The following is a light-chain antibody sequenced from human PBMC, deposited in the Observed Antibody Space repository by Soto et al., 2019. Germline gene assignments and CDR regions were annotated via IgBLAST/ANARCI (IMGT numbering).Light chain of an antibody. CDR1: QGIRND. J-gene: IGKJ2*01. V-gene: IGKV1-17*01. Sequence: DIQMTQSPSSLSASVGDRVTITCRASQGIRNDLGWYQQKPGKAPKRLIYAASSLQSGVPSRFSGSGSGTQFTLTISSLQPEDFAVYYCQQYNNWPPYTVGQGTKVDIK. CDR3: QQYNNWPPYT. CDR2: AAS.